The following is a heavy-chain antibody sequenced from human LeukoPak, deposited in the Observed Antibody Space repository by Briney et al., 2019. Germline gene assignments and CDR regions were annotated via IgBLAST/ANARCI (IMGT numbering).Heavy chain of an antibody. V-gene: IGHV4-59*01. Sequence: SETLSLTCTVSGGSISSYYWSWIRQPPGKGLEWIGYIYYSGSTNYNPSLKSRVTISVDTSKNQFSLKLSSVTAADTAVYYCARVPTYYYGSGTSNWFDPWGQGTLVTVSS. J-gene: IGHJ5*02. D-gene: IGHD3-10*01. CDR3: ARVPTYYYGSGTSNWFDP. CDR1: GGSISSYY. CDR2: IYYSGST.